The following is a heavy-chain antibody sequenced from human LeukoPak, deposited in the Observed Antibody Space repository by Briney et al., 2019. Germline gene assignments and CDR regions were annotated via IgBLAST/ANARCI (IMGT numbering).Heavy chain of an antibody. D-gene: IGHD4-17*01. V-gene: IGHV3-33*01. CDR3: ARARTTRGFDY. J-gene: IGHJ4*02. CDR1: GFTFNSYG. Sequence: GRSLRLSCAASGFTFNSYGIHWVRQAPGKGLEWVAFIWYDGSNKYYADSVKGRFTISRDNSKNTLYLQMDSLRAEDTAVYYCARARTTRGFDYWGQGTLVTVSS. CDR2: IWYDGSNK.